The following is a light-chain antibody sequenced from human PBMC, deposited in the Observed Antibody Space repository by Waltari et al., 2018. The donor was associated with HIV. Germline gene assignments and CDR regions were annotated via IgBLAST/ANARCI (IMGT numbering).Light chain of an antibody. J-gene: IGKJ2*01. CDR2: LGS. CDR3: MEALQTPFT. CDR1: QSLLYSNGKNY. Sequence: IVLTQSPLSLPVTPGEPASISCGSTQSLLYSNGKNYLDWYLQKPGQSPQLLIYLGSNRASGVPDRFSGSGSGTDFTLKISRVEAEDVGVYYCMEALQTPFTFGQGTKLEIK. V-gene: IGKV2-28*01.